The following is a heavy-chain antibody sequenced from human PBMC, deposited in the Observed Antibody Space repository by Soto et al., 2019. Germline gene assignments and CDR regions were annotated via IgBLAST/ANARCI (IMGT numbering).Heavy chain of an antibody. D-gene: IGHD6-19*01. Sequence: GSLRLSRAASGFSFDTYNMNWVRQAPGKGLEWVSSISSGRPDIFYADSVRGRFTISRDDAKKSLFLQMNSLRADDTAVYYCARDHLGIAAGDFDLWGQGTLVTVSS. V-gene: IGHV3-21*01. J-gene: IGHJ4*02. CDR2: ISSGRPDI. CDR1: GFSFDTYN. CDR3: ARDHLGIAAGDFDL.